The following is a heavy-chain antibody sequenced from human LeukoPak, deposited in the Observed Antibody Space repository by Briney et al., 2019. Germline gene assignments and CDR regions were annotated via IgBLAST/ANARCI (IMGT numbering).Heavy chain of an antibody. CDR1: GYTFTSYG. J-gene: IGHJ4*02. V-gene: IGHV1-18*01. D-gene: IGHD5-24*01. CDR3: ARDRRWLQLHYFDY. Sequence: ASVKVSCKASGYTFTSYGISWVRQAPGQGLEWMGWISAYNGNTNYAQKLQGRVTMTTDTSTSTAYMELRSLRSDDTAVYYCARDRRWLQLHYFDYWGQGTLATVSS. CDR2: ISAYNGNT.